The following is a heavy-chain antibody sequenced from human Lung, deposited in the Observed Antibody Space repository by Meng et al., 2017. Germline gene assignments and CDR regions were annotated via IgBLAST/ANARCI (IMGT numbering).Heavy chain of an antibody. CDR3: ARGPTTMAHDFDY. CDR1: GGSFSDYY. D-gene: IGHD4-11*01. J-gene: IGHJ4*02. Sequence: QVQLQQWGAGLLKPSETLSLTCVVSGGSFSDYYWSWIRQLPGKGLEWIGEINHSGSTNYNPSLESRATISVDTSQNNLSLKLSSVTAADSAVYYCARGPTTMAHDFDYWGQGTLVTVSS. V-gene: IGHV4-34*01. CDR2: INHSGST.